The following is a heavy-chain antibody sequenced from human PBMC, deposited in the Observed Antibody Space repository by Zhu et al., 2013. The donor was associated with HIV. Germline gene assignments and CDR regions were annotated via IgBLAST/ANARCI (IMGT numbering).Heavy chain of an antibody. V-gene: IGHV1-2*04. Sequence: QVQLVQSGAEVKKPGASVKVSCKASGYTFTGYYMHWVRQAPGQGLEWMGWINPNSGGTNYAQKFQGWVTMTRDTSISTAYMELSRLRSDDTAVYYCARAWGVLYGNSYYYYGMDVWGQGTTVTVSS. CDR1: GYTFTGYY. D-gene: IGHD3-16*01. J-gene: IGHJ6*02. CDR3: ARAWGVLYGNSYYYYGMDV. CDR2: INPNSGGT.